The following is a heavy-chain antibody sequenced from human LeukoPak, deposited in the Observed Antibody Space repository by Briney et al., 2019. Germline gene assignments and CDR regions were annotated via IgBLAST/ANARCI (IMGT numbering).Heavy chain of an antibody. CDR1: GGSISSYY. CDR2: IYYSGST. D-gene: IGHD3-22*01. V-gene: IGHV4-59*08. Sequence: SETLSLTCTVSGGSISSYYWSWIRQPPGKGLEWIGYIYYSGSTNYNPSLKSRVTISVDTSKNQFSLKLRSVTAADTAVYYYAKTYYDSSGYHFDNWGQGTLVTVSS. CDR3: AKTYYDSSGYHFDN. J-gene: IGHJ4*02.